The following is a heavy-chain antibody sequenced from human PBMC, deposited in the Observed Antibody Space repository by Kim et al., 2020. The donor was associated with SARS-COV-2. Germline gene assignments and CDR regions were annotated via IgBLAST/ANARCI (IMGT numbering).Heavy chain of an antibody. CDR3: ARVSSGFITMARREENWFDP. Sequence: GGSLRLSCAASGFTVSSNYMSWVRQAPGKGLEWVSVIYSGGSTYYADSVKGRFTISRDNSKNTLYLQMNSLRAEDTAVYYCARVSSGFITMARREENWFDPWGQGTLVTVSS. CDR1: GFTVSSNY. J-gene: IGHJ5*02. CDR2: IYSGGST. D-gene: IGHD3-10*01. V-gene: IGHV3-66*01.